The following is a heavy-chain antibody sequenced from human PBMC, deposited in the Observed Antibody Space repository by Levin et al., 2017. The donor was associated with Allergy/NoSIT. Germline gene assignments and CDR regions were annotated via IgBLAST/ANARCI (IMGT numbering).Heavy chain of an antibody. CDR3: AKEGAAAGIAGGHDFDY. CDR1: GFTFSSYG. J-gene: IGHJ4*02. CDR2: VSYDGTNK. Sequence: PGGSLRLSCAASGFTFSSYGMHWVRQAPGKGLEWVAVVSYDGTNKYYADSVKGRFTVSRDNSMDTLILQMNNLRLEDTAVYYCAKEGAAAGIAGGHDFDYWGQGTLVSVSS. V-gene: IGHV3-30*18. D-gene: IGHD6-13*01.